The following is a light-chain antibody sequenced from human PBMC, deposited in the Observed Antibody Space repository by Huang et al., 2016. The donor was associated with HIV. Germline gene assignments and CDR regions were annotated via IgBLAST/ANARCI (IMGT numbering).Light chain of an antibody. J-gene: IGKJ2*01. CDR3: QQSYDWPPYT. V-gene: IGKV3-15*01. Sequence: EIVMTQSPVTLSVSPGESATLSCMASQSVSSNLAWYQQKPGQAPRLLIYGASTRATGIPARFSASGSTTEFTLTISNLQSDDFAVYYCQQSYDWPPYTFGQGTKLEIK. CDR1: QSVSSN. CDR2: GAS.